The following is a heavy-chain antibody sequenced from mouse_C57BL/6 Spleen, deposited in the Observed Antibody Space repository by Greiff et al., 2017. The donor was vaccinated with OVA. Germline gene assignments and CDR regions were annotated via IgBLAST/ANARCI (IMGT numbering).Heavy chain of an antibody. D-gene: IGHD4-1*01. CDR3: ARRTGTGYAMDY. V-gene: IGHV1-66*01. Sequence: VQLQQSGPELVKPGASVKISCKASGYSFTSYYIHWVKQRPGQGLEWIGWIYPGSGNTKYNEKFKGKATLTADTSSSTAYMQLSSLTSEDSAVYYCARRTGTGYAMDYWGQGTSVTVSS. J-gene: IGHJ4*01. CDR1: GYSFTSYY. CDR2: IYPGSGNT.